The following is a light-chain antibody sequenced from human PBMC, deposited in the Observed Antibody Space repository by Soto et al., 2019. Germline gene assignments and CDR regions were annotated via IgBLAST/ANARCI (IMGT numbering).Light chain of an antibody. Sequence: QLVLTQPASVSGSPGQSITISCTGTSSDVGNYNLVSWYQQHPGKAPKVMIYEVSKRPSGVSNRFSGSKSGNTASLTISGLQAEDEADYYCSSYGGTSSYVVFGGGTKLTVL. CDR2: EVS. V-gene: IGLV2-23*02. CDR1: SSDVGNYNL. J-gene: IGLJ2*01. CDR3: SSYGGTSSYVV.